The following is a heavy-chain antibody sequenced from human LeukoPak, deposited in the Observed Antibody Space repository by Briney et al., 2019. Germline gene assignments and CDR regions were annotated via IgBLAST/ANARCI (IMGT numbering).Heavy chain of an antibody. CDR3: ARVSLMWSGPNWFDP. CDR2: IIHSGST. Sequence: PSETLSLTCAVYGGSFSGYYWSWIRQPPGKGLEWIGEIIHSGSTNYTPSLKRPVTISVDTSKTQFSLKLSSVTAADAAVYYCARVSLMWSGPNWFDPGGQGTLVTVSS. CDR1: GGSFSGYY. J-gene: IGHJ5*02. D-gene: IGHD3-3*01. V-gene: IGHV4-34*12.